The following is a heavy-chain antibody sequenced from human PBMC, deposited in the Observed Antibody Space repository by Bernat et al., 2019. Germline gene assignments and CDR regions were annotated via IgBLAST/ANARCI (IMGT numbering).Heavy chain of an antibody. CDR2: IYSGGNT. CDR3: ARGDCSGGSCYSLYY. Sequence: EVQLVETGGGLIQPGGSLRLSCAASGFTVSSNYMSWVRQAPGKGLEWVSVIYSGGNTYYADSVKGRFTISRDNSKNTLYLQTNSLRAEDTAVYYCARGDCSGGSCYSLYYWGQGTLVTVSS. V-gene: IGHV3-53*05. D-gene: IGHD2-15*01. J-gene: IGHJ4*02. CDR1: GFTVSSNY.